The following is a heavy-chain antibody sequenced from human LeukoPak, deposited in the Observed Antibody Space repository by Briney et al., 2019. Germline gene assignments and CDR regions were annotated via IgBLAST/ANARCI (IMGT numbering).Heavy chain of an antibody. CDR3: KVVPAATNWFDP. D-gene: IGHD2-2*01. V-gene: IGHV3-21*01. Sequence: GGSLRLSCAASGFTFSSYSMNWVRQAPGKGLEWVSSISSSSSYIYYADSVKGRFTISRDNAKNSLYLQMTSLRAEDTAVYYCKVVPAATNWFDPWGQGTLVTVSS. CDR1: GFTFSSYS. J-gene: IGHJ5*02. CDR2: ISSSSSYI.